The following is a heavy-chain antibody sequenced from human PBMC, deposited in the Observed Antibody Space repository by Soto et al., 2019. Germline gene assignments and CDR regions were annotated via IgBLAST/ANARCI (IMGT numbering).Heavy chain of an antibody. CDR1: GISFSTYA. V-gene: IGHV3-48*01. J-gene: IGHJ6*03. CDR2: ISSGSSTI. Sequence: GGSLRLSCAASGISFSTYAMNWVRQAPGKGLEWVSYISSGSSTIYYAESVKGRFTISRDNAKKSLFLQMNSLRAEDTAVYYCAVDYYYMDVWGKGTTVTVSS. CDR3: AVDYYYMDV.